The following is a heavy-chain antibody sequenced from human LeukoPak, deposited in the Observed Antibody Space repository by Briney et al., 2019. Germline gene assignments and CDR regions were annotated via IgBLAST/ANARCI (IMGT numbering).Heavy chain of an antibody. CDR3: AREVDRSFGY. CDR1: GFRFTGFW. D-gene: IGHD2-15*01. Sequence: GSLRLSCAAAGFRFTGFWMSWVRQAPGKGPEWVANINQESTETYYVDSVRGRFTISRDNAKNSLSLRMNSLRVEDTAVYYCAREVDRSFGYWGQGNLVTVSS. CDR2: INQESTET. V-gene: IGHV3-7*01. J-gene: IGHJ4*02.